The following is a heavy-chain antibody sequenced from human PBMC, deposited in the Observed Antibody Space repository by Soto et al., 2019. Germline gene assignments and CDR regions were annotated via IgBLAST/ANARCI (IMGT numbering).Heavy chain of an antibody. V-gene: IGHV1-69*02. CDR2: IIPILGIA. CDR3: AGHNYDFWSGSDAPLDFDY. Sequence: ASVKVSCKASGGTFSSYTISWVRQAPGQGLEWMGRIIPILGIANYAQKFQGRVTITADKSTSTAYMELSSLRSEDTAVYYCAGHNYDFWSGSDAPLDFDYWGQGTLVTVSS. D-gene: IGHD3-3*01. CDR1: GGTFSSYT. J-gene: IGHJ4*02.